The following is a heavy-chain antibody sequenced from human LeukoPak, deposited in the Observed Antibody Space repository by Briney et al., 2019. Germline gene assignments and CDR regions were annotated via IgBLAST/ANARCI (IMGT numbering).Heavy chain of an antibody. D-gene: IGHD4-11*01. CDR3: APKPMTTPYY. V-gene: IGHV3-23*01. J-gene: IGHJ4*02. CDR1: GFTFSSYG. CDR2: ISGSGGST. Sequence: GGSLRLSCAASGFTFSSYGMHWVRQAPGKGLEWVSAISGSGGSTYYADSVKGRFTISRDNSKNTLYLQMNSLRAEDTAVYYCAPKPMTTPYYWGQGTLVTVSS.